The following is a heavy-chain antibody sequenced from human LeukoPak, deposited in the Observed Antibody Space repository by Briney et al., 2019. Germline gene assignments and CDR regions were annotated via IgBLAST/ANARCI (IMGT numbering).Heavy chain of an antibody. Sequence: PETLSLTCTVSGGSISSYYWSWIRQPPGKGLEWIGYIYYSGSTNYNPSLKSRVTISVDTSKNQFSLKLSSVTAADTAVYYCARWVDTADTGYFDLWGRGTLVTVSS. D-gene: IGHD5-18*01. CDR2: IYYSGST. CDR3: ARWVDTADTGYFDL. CDR1: GGSISSYY. V-gene: IGHV4-59*08. J-gene: IGHJ2*01.